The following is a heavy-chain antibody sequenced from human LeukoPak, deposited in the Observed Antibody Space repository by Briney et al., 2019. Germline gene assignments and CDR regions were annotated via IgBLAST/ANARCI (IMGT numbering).Heavy chain of an antibody. Sequence: PGGSLRLSCAASGFTFSSYAVNWVRQAPGKGLEWVSAISGSGGSTYYADSVKGRFTISRDNSKNTLYLQMNSLRAEDTAVYYCAKEGDTGSGWYEEYFDYWGQGTLVTVSS. J-gene: IGHJ4*02. CDR2: ISGSGGST. V-gene: IGHV3-23*01. D-gene: IGHD6-19*01. CDR1: GFTFSSYA. CDR3: AKEGDTGSGWYEEYFDY.